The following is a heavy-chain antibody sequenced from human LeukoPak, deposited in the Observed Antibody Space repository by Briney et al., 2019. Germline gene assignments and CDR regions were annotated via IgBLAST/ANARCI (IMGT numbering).Heavy chain of an antibody. D-gene: IGHD3-9*01. CDR3: ASGGYFDWLLPTYYYYYGMDV. CDR2: IIPIFGTA. CDR1: GGTFSSYA. V-gene: IGHV1-69*13. J-gene: IGHJ6*02. Sequence: SVKVSCKASGGTFSSYAISWVRQAPGQGLEWMGGIIPIFGTANYAQKFQGRVTITADESTSTAYMELSSLRSEDTAVYYCASGGYFDWLLPTYYYYYGMDVWGQGTTVTVSS.